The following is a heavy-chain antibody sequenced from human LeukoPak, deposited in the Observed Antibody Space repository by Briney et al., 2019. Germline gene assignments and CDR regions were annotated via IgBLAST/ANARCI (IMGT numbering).Heavy chain of an antibody. V-gene: IGHV4-59*08. D-gene: IGHD3-10*01. CDR1: GGSISSYY. CDR2: IYYSGST. CDR3: ARMTRSGSGFLDY. J-gene: IGHJ4*02. Sequence: SETLSLTCTVSGGSISSYYWSWIRQPPGKGLEGIGYIYYSGSTNYNPSLKSRVTISVDTSKNQFSLKLSSVTAADTAVYYCARMTRSGSGFLDYWGQGTLVTVSS.